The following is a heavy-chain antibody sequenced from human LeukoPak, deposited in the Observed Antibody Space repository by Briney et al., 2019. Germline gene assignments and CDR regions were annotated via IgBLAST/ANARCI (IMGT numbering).Heavy chain of an antibody. CDR1: GGSISSYY. D-gene: IGHD6-13*01. CDR2: IYYSGST. CDR3: ARDSSSWSYYYYYGMDV. J-gene: IGHJ6*02. V-gene: IGHV4-59*01. Sequence: SETLSLTCTVSGGSISSYYWSWIRQPPGKGLEWIGYIYYSGSTNYNPSLKSRVTKSVDTSKNQFSLKLSSVTAADTAVYYCARDSSSWSYYYYYGMDVWGQGTTVTVSS.